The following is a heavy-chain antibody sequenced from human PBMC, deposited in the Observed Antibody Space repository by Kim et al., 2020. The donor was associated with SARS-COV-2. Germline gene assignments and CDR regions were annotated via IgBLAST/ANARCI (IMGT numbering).Heavy chain of an antibody. J-gene: IGHJ6*02. D-gene: IGHD1-7*01. CDR1: GGSISSGSYY. Sequence: SETLSLTCTVSGGSISSGSYYWSWIRQPAGKGLEWIGRIYTSGSTNYNPSLKSRVTISVDTSKNQFSLKLSSVTAADTAVYYCARDLTGTTVNYYYYYGMDVWGQGTTVTVSS. V-gene: IGHV4-61*02. CDR2: IYTSGST. CDR3: ARDLTGTTVNYYYYYGMDV.